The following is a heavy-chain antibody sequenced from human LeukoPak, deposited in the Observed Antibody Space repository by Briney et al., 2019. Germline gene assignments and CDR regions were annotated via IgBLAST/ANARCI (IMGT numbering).Heavy chain of an antibody. CDR3: ARGGGVIPSFDY. CDR2: IYYSGST. Sequence: SQTLSLTCTVSGGSISSGDYYWSWIRQPPGKGLEWIGYIYYSGSTYYNPSLKSRVTISVGTSKNQSSLKLSSVTAADTAVYYCARGGGVIPSFDYWGQGTLVTVSS. V-gene: IGHV4-30-4*01. J-gene: IGHJ4*02. D-gene: IGHD2-21*01. CDR1: GGSISSGDYY.